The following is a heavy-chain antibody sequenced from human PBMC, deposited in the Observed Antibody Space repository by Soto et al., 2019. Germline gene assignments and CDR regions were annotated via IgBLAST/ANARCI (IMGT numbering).Heavy chain of an antibody. D-gene: IGHD6-19*01. CDR1: GFTFSSYS. J-gene: IGHJ4*02. Sequence: EVQLVESGGDLVQPGGSLRLSCAASGFTFSSYSINWVRQAPGKGLEWVSYISSSGSTIYYADSVKGRFTISRDSAKNSLYLQMNSLRDEDTAVYYCARVGYSSGYYYFDYWGQGTLVTVSS. CDR2: ISSSGSTI. V-gene: IGHV3-48*02. CDR3: ARVGYSSGYYYFDY.